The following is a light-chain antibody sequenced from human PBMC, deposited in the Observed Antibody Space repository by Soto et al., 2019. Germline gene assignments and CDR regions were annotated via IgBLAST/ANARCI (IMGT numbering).Light chain of an antibody. J-gene: IGLJ3*02. CDR2: DVS. V-gene: IGLV2-11*01. CDR3: CSYAGSYTLWV. Sequence: SVLTQPRSVSGSPGQSVTISCTGTSSDVGAYNYVSWYQQHPGKAPKLIIYDVSKRPSGVPDRFSGSKSGNTASLTIPGLQADDEADYYCCSYAGSYTLWVFGGGTQLTVL. CDR1: SSDVGAYNY.